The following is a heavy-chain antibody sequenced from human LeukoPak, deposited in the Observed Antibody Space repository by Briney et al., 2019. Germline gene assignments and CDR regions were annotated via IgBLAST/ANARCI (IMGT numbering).Heavy chain of an antibody. CDR2: IYYSGST. CDR1: GGSISSSSYY. CDR3: ARLEERLGYYFDY. Sequence: SETLSLTCTVSGGSISSSSYYWGWIRQPPGRGLEWIVSIYYSGSTYYNPSLKSPVTISVDTSKNQFSLKLSSVTAADTAVYYCARLEERLGYYFDYWGQGTLVTVSS. J-gene: IGHJ4*02. V-gene: IGHV4-39*01. D-gene: IGHD5-24*01.